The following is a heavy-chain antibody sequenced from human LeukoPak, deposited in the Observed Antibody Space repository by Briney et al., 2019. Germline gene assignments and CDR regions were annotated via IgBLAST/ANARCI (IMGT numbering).Heavy chain of an antibody. CDR1: GFIFSDYY. CDR2: ISSSGSVI. CDR3: ARGHLGATLFSSIDY. J-gene: IGHJ4*02. Sequence: GGSLRLSCTTSGFIFSDYYMSWIRQAPGKGLEWVSYISSSGSVIYYADSVKGRFTISRDNAKNSLYLQMNSLRAEDTAVYYCARGHLGATLFSSIDYWGQGTLVTVSS. D-gene: IGHD1-26*01. V-gene: IGHV3-11*04.